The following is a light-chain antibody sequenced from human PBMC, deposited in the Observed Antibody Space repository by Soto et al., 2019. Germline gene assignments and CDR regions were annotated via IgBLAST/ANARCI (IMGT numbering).Light chain of an antibody. Sequence: QSALTQPASVSGSPGQSITISCTGTSSDVGGYNHVSWYQQHPGKAPKVIIYEVSNRPSGISNRFSGSKSGNTASLTISGLQAEDEADYYCSSYTSSSTWVFGGGAELTVL. J-gene: IGLJ2*01. V-gene: IGLV2-14*01. CDR2: EVS. CDR1: SSDVGGYNH. CDR3: SSYTSSSTWV.